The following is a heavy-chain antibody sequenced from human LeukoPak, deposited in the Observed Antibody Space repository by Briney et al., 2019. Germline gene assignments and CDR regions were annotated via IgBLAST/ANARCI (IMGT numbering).Heavy chain of an antibody. Sequence: SETLSLTCAVYGGSFSGYYWSWIRQPPGKGLEWIGEINHSGSTNYNPSLKSRVTISVDTSKNQFSLKPSSVTAADTAVYYCARGFTYYYDSSGYRPFDYWGQGTLVTVSS. V-gene: IGHV4-34*01. CDR2: INHSGST. D-gene: IGHD3-22*01. CDR3: ARGFTYYYDSSGYRPFDY. J-gene: IGHJ4*02. CDR1: GGSFSGYY.